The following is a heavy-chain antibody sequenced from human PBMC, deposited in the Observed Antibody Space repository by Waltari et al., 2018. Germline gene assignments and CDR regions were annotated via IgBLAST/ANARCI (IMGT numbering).Heavy chain of an antibody. CDR3: ASYGDDDAFDI. V-gene: IGHV1-2*02. CDR2: INPNSGST. D-gene: IGHD2-21*02. CDR1: GYTFTGYY. Sequence: QVQLVQSGAEVKKPGASVKVSCKASGYTFTGYYMHWVRQAPGQGLEWMGSINPNSGSTNDAQKFQGRVTMTRDTSISTAYMELSRLRSDDTAVYYCASYGDDDAFDIWGQGTMVTVSS. J-gene: IGHJ3*02.